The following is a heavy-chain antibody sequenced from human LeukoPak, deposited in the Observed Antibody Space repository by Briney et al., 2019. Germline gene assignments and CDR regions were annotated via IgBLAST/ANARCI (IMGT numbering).Heavy chain of an antibody. CDR3: ARRRITMVRGADYYYYYYMDV. V-gene: IGHV5-51*01. J-gene: IGHJ6*03. CDR2: IYPGESDT. CDR1: GYSFTRYW. Sequence: PGESLKISCKGSGYSFTRYWIGWVRQMPGKGLEWMGIIYPGESDTRYSPSFQGQVTISADKSISTAYLQWSSLKASDTAMYYCARRRITMVRGADYYYYYYMDVWGKGTTVTVSS. D-gene: IGHD3-10*01.